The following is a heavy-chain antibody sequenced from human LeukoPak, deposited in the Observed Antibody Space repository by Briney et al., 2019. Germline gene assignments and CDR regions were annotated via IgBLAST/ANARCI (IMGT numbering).Heavy chain of an antibody. CDR2: IYPGDSDT. V-gene: IGHV5-51*01. D-gene: IGHD3-22*01. J-gene: IGHJ4*02. CDR3: ARLRWPYYYDSSGYPYYFDY. CDR1: GYSFTSYW. Sequence: GESLKISCQGSGYSFTSYWIGWVRQMPGKGLEWMGIIYPGDSDTRYSPSFQGQVTISADKSISTAYLQWSSLKASDTAMYYCARLRWPYYYDSSGYPYYFDYWGQGTLVTVSS.